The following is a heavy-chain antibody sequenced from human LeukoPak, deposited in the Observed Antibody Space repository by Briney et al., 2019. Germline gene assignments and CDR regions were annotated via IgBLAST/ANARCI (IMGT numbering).Heavy chain of an antibody. CDR2: ISSSGSTI. D-gene: IGHD3-22*01. CDR3: ARAAQYYYDSSGYLGY. Sequence: GGSLRLSCAASGFTFSDYYMSWIRQAPGKGLEWVSYISSSGSTIYYADSVKGRFTISRDNAKDSLYLQMNSLRAEDTAVYYCARAAQYYYDSSGYLGYWGQGTLVTVSS. V-gene: IGHV3-11*01. J-gene: IGHJ4*02. CDR1: GFTFSDYY.